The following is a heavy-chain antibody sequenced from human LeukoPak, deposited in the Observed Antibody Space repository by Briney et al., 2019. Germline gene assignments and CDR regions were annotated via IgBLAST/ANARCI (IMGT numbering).Heavy chain of an antibody. J-gene: IGHJ4*02. CDR2: INPNSGGT. CDR3: AGVLTYYYDSSGYLYY. CDR1: GYTFTGYY. V-gene: IGHV1-2*02. D-gene: IGHD3-22*01. Sequence: ASVKVSCKASGYTFTGYYMHWVRQAPGQGLEWMGWINPNSGGTNYAQKFQGRVTMTRDTSISTAYMELSRLRSDDTAVYYCAGVLTYYYDSSGYLYYWGQGTLVTVSS.